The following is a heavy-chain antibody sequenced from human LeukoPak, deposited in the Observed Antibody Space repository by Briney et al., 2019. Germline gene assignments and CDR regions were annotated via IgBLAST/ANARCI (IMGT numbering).Heavy chain of an antibody. CDR2: IRDYTGNN. V-gene: IGHV1-18*01. D-gene: IGHD1-1*01. CDR1: GYIYDNYG. J-gene: IGHJ4*02. CDR3: ERAGNAWKAYHDF. Sequence: ASVKVSCKSSGYIYDNYGIRWVRQAPAQELEGMGWIRDYTGNNNYAQNFQGRVTMTADTSASTASMVLRKLRADDTDVYYCERAGNAWKAYHDFWGQGTLVTVSS.